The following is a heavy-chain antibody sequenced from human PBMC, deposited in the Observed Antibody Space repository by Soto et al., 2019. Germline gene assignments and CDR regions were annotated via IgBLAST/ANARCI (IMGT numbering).Heavy chain of an antibody. Sequence: GGSLRLSCAASGFTFSSYSMNWVRQAPGKGLEWVSSISSSSSYIYYADSVKGRFTISRDNAKNSLYLQMNSLRAEDTAVYYCARVGFLEWLLSGFDYWGQGTLVTVSS. CDR2: ISSSSSYI. V-gene: IGHV3-21*01. CDR3: ARVGFLEWLLSGFDY. D-gene: IGHD3-3*01. J-gene: IGHJ4*02. CDR1: GFTFSSYS.